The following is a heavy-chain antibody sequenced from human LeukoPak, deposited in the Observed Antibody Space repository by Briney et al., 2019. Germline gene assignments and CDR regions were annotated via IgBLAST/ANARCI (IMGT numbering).Heavy chain of an antibody. CDR2: ISGSGGST. V-gene: IGHV3-23*01. D-gene: IGHD3-10*01. CDR1: GFTFSSYA. Sequence: GGSLRLSCAASGFTFSSYAMSWVRQAPGEGLEWVSAISGSGGSTYYADSVKGRFTISRDNSKNTLYLQMSSLRAEDTAVYFCAKVVFVLTNLYYFDCWGQGTLITVSS. CDR3: AKVVFVLTNLYYFDC. J-gene: IGHJ4*02.